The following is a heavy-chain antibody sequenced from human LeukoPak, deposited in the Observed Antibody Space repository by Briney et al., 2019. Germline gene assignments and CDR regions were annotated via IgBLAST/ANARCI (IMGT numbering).Heavy chain of an antibody. CDR3: ARAGYCSGGSCYSRRGPFYY. CDR2: INHSGST. Sequence: SETLSLTCAVYGGSFSGYYWSWICQPPGKGLEWIGEINHSGSTNYNPSLKSRVTISVDTSKNQFSLKLSSVTAADTAVYYCARAGYCSGGSCYSRRGPFYYWGQGTLVTVSS. V-gene: IGHV4-34*01. J-gene: IGHJ4*02. CDR1: GGSFSGYY. D-gene: IGHD2-15*01.